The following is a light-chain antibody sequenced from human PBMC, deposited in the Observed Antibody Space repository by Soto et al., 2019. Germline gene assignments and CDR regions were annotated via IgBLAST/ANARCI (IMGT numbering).Light chain of an antibody. Sequence: QSVLTQPPSVSGAPGQRGTISCTGSSSNIGAGYDVHWYQQLPGTAPKLLIYGNSNRPSGVPDRFSGSKSGTSASLAITGLQAEDEADYYCQSYDSSLSGVVFGGGTEPTVL. J-gene: IGLJ2*01. CDR2: GNS. CDR1: SSNIGAGYD. CDR3: QSYDSSLSGVV. V-gene: IGLV1-40*01.